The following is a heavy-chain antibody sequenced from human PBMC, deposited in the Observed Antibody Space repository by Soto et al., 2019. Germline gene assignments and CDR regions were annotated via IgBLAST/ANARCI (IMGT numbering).Heavy chain of an antibody. CDR1: GYTFTSYA. J-gene: IGHJ6*03. CDR3: ARAGLNDFWSGGYYMDV. CDR2: INAGNGNT. V-gene: IGHV1-3*01. D-gene: IGHD3-3*01. Sequence: QVQLVQSGAEVKKPGASVKVSCKASGYTFTSYAMHWVRQAPGQRLEWMGWINAGNGNTKYSQKFQGRVTITRDTSASTAYMELSSLRSEDTAVYYWARAGLNDFWSGGYYMDVWGKGTTVTVSS.